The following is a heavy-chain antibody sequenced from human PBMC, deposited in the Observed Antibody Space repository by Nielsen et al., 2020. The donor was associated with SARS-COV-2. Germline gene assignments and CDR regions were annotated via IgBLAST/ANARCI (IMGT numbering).Heavy chain of an antibody. V-gene: IGHV4-59*08. CDR1: GGSISSYY. Sequence: SETLSLTCTVSGGSISSYYWSWIRQPPGKGLEWIGYIYYSGSTNYNPSLKSRVTISVDTSKNQFSLKLSSVTAADTAVYYCARGVWSGHVDYWGQGTLVTVSS. CDR3: ARGVWSGHVDY. J-gene: IGHJ4*02. CDR2: IYYSGST. D-gene: IGHD3-3*01.